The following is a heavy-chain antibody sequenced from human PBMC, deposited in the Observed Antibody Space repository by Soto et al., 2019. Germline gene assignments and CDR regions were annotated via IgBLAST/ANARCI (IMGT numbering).Heavy chain of an antibody. CDR3: ARDRITMVRGVIITPPLYYYYGMDV. J-gene: IGHJ6*02. CDR2: IWYDGSNK. Sequence: PGGSLRLSCAASGFTFSSYGMHWVRQAPGKGLEWVAVIWYDGSNKYYADSVKGRFTISRDNSKNTLYLQMNSLRAEDTAVYYCARDRITMVRGVIITPPLYYYYGMDVWGQGTTVTVSS. D-gene: IGHD3-10*01. V-gene: IGHV3-33*01. CDR1: GFTFSSYG.